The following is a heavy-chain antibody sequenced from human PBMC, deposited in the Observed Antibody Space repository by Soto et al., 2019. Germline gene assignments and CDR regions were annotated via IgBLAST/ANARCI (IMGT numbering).Heavy chain of an antibody. Sequence: ASVKVSCKASGYTFTSYGISWVRQAPGQGLEWMGWISAYNGNTNYAQKLQGRVTMTRNTSIRTAYIDLSSLSSDDTAVYYCARVMLGGHSDYWGQGTLVTVSS. V-gene: IGHV1-18*01. CDR1: GYTFTSYG. CDR3: ARVMLGGHSDY. CDR2: ISAYNGNT. D-gene: IGHD2-15*01. J-gene: IGHJ4*02.